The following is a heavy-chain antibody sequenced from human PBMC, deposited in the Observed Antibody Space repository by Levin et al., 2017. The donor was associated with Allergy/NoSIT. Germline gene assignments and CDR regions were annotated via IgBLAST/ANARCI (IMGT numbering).Heavy chain of an antibody. Sequence: GESLKISCAASGFTFSSYWMHWVRQAPGKGLVWVSRINSDGTSTSYADSVKGRFTISRDNAKNTLYLQMNSLRAEDTAVYYCARARYCSGGSCYGLGDYWGQGTLVTVSS. CDR2: INSDGTST. CDR1: GFTFSSYW. CDR3: ARARYCSGGSCYGLGDY. D-gene: IGHD2-15*01. V-gene: IGHV3-74*01. J-gene: IGHJ4*02.